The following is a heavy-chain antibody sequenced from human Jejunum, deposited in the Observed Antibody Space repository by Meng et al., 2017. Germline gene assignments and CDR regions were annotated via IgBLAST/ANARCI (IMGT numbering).Heavy chain of an antibody. CDR2: ISAYNGNT. CDR3: ARDLPGGTKGTWLDL. CDR1: GYIFNNYG. J-gene: IGHJ5*02. D-gene: IGHD1-14*01. V-gene: IGHV1-18*01. Sequence: QVQLGQSGAEVKKPGAAGKVSCKASGYIFNNYGVSWVRQAPGQGPEWMGWISAYNGNTNYAQNFQGRFTMTTDTSTSTAYMELRSLRSDDTAVYYCARDLPGGTKGTWLDLWGQGTLVTVSS.